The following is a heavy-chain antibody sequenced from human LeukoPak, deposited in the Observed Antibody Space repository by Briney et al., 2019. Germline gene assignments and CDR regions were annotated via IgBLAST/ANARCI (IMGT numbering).Heavy chain of an antibody. D-gene: IGHD6-6*01. J-gene: IGHJ4*02. CDR1: GFTFSDYY. CDR2: ISSSGSTI. V-gene: IGHV3-11*01. CDR3: VRVESSSSPVY. Sequence: PGGSLRLSCAASGFTFSDYYMSWIRQAPGKGLEWVSYISSSGSTIYYAGSVKGRFTISRDNARNSLYLQMNSLRAEDTAVYYCVRVESSSSPVYWGQGALVTVSS.